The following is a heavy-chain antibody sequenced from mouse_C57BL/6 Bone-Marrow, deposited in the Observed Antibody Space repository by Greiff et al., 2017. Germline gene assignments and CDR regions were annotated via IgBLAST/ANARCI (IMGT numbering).Heavy chain of an antibody. D-gene: IGHD1-1*01. CDR2: IHPNSGST. CDR1: GYTFTSYW. CDR3: ARWPYYYGSSYVRFAY. J-gene: IGHJ3*01. Sequence: QVQLKQPGAELVKPGASVKLSCKASGYTFTSYWMHWVKQRPGQGLEWIGMIHPNSGSTNYNEKFKSKATLTVDKSSSTAYMQLSSLTSEDSAVYYCARWPYYYGSSYVRFAYWGQGTLVTVSA. V-gene: IGHV1-64*01.